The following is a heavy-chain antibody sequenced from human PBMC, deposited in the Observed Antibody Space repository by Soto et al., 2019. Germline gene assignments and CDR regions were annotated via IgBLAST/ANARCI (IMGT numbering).Heavy chain of an antibody. V-gene: IGHV3-30-3*01. CDR2: ISHDGGIK. CDR3: AREHDALDF. CDR1: GFPFTSYA. J-gene: IGHJ6*04. Sequence: QVQLVESGGGVVQPGRSLTLSCAASGFPFTSYAIHWVRQAPGKGLEWVAVISHDGGIKHYADSVKGRFTISRDNSKNTLYLQINSGGDDDTAEYDCAREHDALDFWSKGNTVTVAS.